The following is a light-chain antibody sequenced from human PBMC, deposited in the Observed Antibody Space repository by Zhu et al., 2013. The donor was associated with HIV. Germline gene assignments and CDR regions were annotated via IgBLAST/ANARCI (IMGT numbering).Light chain of an antibody. Sequence: AIQMTQSPSSLSASVGDRVTITCRASQAIRNDLGWYQQKPGKAPKLLIYDASSLESGVPSRFSGSGSGTEFNLTISSLQPDDFATYYCQQYHRDSTFGQGTKVDVK. V-gene: IGKV1-13*02. CDR2: DAS. CDR1: QAIRND. CDR3: QQYHRDST. J-gene: IGKJ1*01.